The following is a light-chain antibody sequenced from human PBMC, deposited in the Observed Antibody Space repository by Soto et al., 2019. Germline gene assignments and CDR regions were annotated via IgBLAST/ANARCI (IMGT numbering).Light chain of an antibody. CDR2: KAS. Sequence: DIQMTQSPSTLSASVGDTVTITCRASQSFSCWLAWYQQKPGQAPKLLIHKASTLESGVPSRFSGSGSGTEFTLTISSLQPDDFATFYCQQYDRFPYTFGQGTKLEIK. J-gene: IGKJ2*01. V-gene: IGKV1-5*03. CDR3: QQYDRFPYT. CDR1: QSFSCW.